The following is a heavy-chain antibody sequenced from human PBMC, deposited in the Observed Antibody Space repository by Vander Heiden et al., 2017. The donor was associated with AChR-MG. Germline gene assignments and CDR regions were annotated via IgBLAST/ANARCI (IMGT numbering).Heavy chain of an antibody. CDR3: ARGSWIFVDY. J-gene: IGHJ4*02. Sequence: QVQLVESGGGVVQPGGSLKVSGAASGITFSTYGMHWVRQAPGKWLEWVAVIYYDGSHKYYSDSVKGRFTISRDNSENTLYLQMNSLRAEDTAVYYCARGSWIFVDYWGQGTLVTVSS. D-gene: IGHD2-2*03. V-gene: IGHV3-33*01. CDR1: GITFSTYG. CDR2: IYYDGSHK.